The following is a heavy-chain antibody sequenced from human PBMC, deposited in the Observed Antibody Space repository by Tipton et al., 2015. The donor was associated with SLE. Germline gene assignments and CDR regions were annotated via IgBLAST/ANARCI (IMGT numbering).Heavy chain of an antibody. CDR1: GGSISGYY. J-gene: IGHJ2*01. Sequence: TLSLTCTVSGGSISGYYWSWVRQPPGQGLEWIGYIHYRGSTNYNPSLKSRVTISLDTSENQFSLKLSSVTAADTAVYYCARDRYCGAGSRLDWCFDRWGRGTLVTVSS. V-gene: IGHV4-59*01. CDR3: ARDRYCGAGSRLDWCFDR. D-gene: IGHD2-15*01. CDR2: IHYRGST.